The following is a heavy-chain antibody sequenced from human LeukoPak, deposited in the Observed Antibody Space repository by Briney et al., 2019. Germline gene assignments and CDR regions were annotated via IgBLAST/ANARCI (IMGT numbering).Heavy chain of an antibody. CDR2: INHSGNT. CDR3: ARRRRIVGATPGAFDI. Sequence: PSQTLSLTCTVSGGSIRSGDYYWSWIRQRPGKGLEWIGYINHSGNTYYNPSLKSPAIISIDTSENQFSVKLTSVTAADTAVYYCARRRRIVGATPGAFDIWGQGTMVTVSS. CDR1: GGSIRSGDYY. J-gene: IGHJ3*02. D-gene: IGHD1-26*01. V-gene: IGHV4-31*01.